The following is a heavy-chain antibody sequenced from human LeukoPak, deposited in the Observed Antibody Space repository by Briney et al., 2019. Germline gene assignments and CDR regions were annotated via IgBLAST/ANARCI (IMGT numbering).Heavy chain of an antibody. J-gene: IGHJ5*02. CDR2: ISSSGSTI. V-gene: IGHV3-48*04. CDR1: GFTFSSYG. CDR3: ASCGGDCYSNWFDP. D-gene: IGHD2-21*02. Sequence: GGTLRLSCAASGFTFSSYGMSTVRQAPGKGLEGVSYISSSGSTIYYADSVKGRFTISRDNAKNSLYLQMNSLRAEDTAVYYCASCGGDCYSNWFDPWGQGTLVTVSS.